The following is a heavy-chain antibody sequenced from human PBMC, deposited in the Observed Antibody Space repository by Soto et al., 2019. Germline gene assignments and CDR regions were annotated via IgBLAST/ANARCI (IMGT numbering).Heavy chain of an antibody. Sequence: PSDTLSLTCTFTGVTLSGYYWTCIRHSTGGGLEWIGRIYSGGSTNYNPSLKSRVTISLDTSMNHFSLRLSSVTAADTAVYYCARGKRFYDWFEAWGQGTSVNVSS. D-gene: IGHD3-3*02. V-gene: IGHV4-4*07. J-gene: IGHJ5*02. CDR3: ARGKRFYDWFEA. CDR2: IYSGGST. CDR1: GVTLSGYY.